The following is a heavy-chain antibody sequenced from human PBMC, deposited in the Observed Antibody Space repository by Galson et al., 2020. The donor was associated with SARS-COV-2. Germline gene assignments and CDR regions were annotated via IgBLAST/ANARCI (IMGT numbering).Heavy chain of an antibody. D-gene: IGHD2-15*01. CDR1: GGSISSYY. J-gene: IGHJ4*02. CDR3: ARVYWARGYFDY. V-gene: IGHV4-59*01. Sequence: SETLSLTCTVSGGSISSYYWSWLRQPPGKGLEWIGYIYYSGSTNYNPSLKSRVTISVDTSKNQFSLKLSSVTAADTAVYYCARVYWARGYFDYWGQGTLVTVSS. CDR2: IYYSGST.